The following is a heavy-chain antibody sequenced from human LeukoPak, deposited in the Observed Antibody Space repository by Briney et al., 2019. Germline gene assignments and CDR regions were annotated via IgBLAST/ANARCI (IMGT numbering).Heavy chain of an antibody. CDR2: ISGSGGST. CDR3: ARKSASGNYPLDY. V-gene: IGHV3-23*01. D-gene: IGHD3-10*01. Sequence: GGSLRLSCAASRFTFSSYAMSWVRQAPGKGLEWVSAISGSGGSTYYADSVKGRFTISRDNAKNTVFLQMSSLRAEDTALYYCARKSASGNYPLDYWGQGTLVTVSS. J-gene: IGHJ4*02. CDR1: RFTFSSYA.